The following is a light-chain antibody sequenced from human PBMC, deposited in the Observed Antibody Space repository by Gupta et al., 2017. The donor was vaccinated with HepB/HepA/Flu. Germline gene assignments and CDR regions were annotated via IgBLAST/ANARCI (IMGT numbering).Light chain of an antibody. CDR2: HAS. CDR3: QQYNSYSLT. V-gene: IGKV1-5*03. CDR1: QSISNL. J-gene: IGKJ4*01. Sequence: IQMTQSPSTLSASVGDRVTITCRASQSISNLLAWYQQKPGKAPKLLIYHASSLESGVPSRFSGSGSGTEFSLAISSLQPDDFATYYCQQYNSYSLTFGEGTKVEIK.